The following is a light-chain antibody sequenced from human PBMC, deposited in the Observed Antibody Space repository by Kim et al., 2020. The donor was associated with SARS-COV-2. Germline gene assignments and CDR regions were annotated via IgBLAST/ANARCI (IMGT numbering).Light chain of an antibody. CDR3: QSYHSTYVV. CDR2: EDN. J-gene: IGLJ2*01. V-gene: IGLV6-57*03. Sequence: GRPETTSCTRSSGSLASNDVKWYQKRPGSGTTAVIHEDNQRPSGVPDRFSGSIDSSSNSASLTISGLKTEDEADYYGQSYHSTYVVFGGGTQLTVL. CDR1: SGSLASND.